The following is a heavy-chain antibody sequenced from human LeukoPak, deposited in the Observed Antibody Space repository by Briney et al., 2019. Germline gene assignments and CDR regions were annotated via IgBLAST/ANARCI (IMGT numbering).Heavy chain of an antibody. CDR1: GGSISSGGYY. J-gene: IGHJ4*02. CDR2: IYYSGST. Sequence: SQTLSLTCTVSGGSISSGGYYWSWIRQHPGKGLEWIGYIYYSGSTYYNPSLKSRVTISVDTSKNQFSLKLSSVTAADTAVYYCARVRRDIVVVPAAYFFDYWGQGTLVTVSS. V-gene: IGHV4-31*03. D-gene: IGHD2-2*01. CDR3: ARVRRDIVVVPAAYFFDY.